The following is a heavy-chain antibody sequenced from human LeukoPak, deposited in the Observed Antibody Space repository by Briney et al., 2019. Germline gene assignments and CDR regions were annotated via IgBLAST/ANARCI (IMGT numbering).Heavy chain of an antibody. Sequence: DPSETLSLTCTVSGGSISSYYWSWIRQPPGKGLEWIGYIYYSGSTNYNPSLKSRVTISVDTSKNQFSLKLSSVTAADTAVYYCARGHYDILTGYFVDYWGQGTLVTVSS. CDR1: GGSISSYY. D-gene: IGHD3-9*01. V-gene: IGHV4-59*01. CDR2: IYYSGST. J-gene: IGHJ4*02. CDR3: ARGHYDILTGYFVDY.